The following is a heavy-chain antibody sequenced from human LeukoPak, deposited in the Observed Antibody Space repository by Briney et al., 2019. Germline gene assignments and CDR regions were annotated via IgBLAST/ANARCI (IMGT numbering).Heavy chain of an antibody. CDR3: ANHIMITFGGVLYYDY. CDR1: GFTFSSYA. V-gene: IGHV3-23*01. Sequence: GGSLRLSCAASGFTFSSYAMSWVREAPGKGLERVSAISGSGGSTYYADSVKGRFTISRDNSKNTLYLQMNSLRAEDTAVYYCANHIMITFGGVLYYDYWGQGTLVTVSS. D-gene: IGHD3-16*01. J-gene: IGHJ4*02. CDR2: ISGSGGST.